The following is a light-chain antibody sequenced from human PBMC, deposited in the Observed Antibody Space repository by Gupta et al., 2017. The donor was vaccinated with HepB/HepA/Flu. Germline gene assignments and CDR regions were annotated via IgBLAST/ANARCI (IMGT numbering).Light chain of an antibody. CDR1: QSVSSY. V-gene: IGKV3-11*01. J-gene: IGKJ4*01. CDR3: QQRSNLIT. Sequence: EVVLTQSPATLCLSPGERATLSCRASQSVSSYLDWYQQKPGQAPRLLIYDASNRAIGIPDRFSGSGYEKDFTLTSSRRESEDSAVYYWQQRSNLITFGRGTKVEIK. CDR2: DAS.